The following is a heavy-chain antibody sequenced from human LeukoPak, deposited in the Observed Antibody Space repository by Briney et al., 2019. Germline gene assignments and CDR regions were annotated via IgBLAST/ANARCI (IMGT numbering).Heavy chain of an antibody. V-gene: IGHV4-34*01. CDR2: IDHSGST. CDR1: GRPFSDDF. CDR3: ARGFIAVAGTALNWFDP. J-gene: IGHJ5*02. D-gene: IGHD6-19*01. Sequence: PSETLSLTCAVSGRPFSDDFWTWVRQFPGKGLEWIGEIDHSGSTNYNPSLKSRVSMSFDTSKNQFSLQLTSVTAADTAVYFCARGFIAVAGTALNWFDPWGPGTLVTVSS.